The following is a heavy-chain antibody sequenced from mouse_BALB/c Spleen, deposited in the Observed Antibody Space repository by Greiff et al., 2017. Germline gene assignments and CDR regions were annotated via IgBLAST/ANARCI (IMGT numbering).Heavy chain of an antibody. CDR2: INPSTGYT. V-gene: IGHV1-7*01. J-gene: IGHJ3*01. Sequence: QVQLQQSGAELAKPGASVKMSCKASGYTFTSYWMHWVKQRPGQGLEWIGYINPSTGYTEYNQKFKDKATLTADKSSSTAYMQLSSLTSEDSAVYYCARFTTATGAYWGQGTLVTVSA. CDR3: ARFTTATGAY. CDR1: GYTFTSYW. D-gene: IGHD1-2*01.